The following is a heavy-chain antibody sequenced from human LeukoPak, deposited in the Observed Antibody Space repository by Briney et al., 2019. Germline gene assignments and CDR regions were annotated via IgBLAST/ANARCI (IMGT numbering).Heavy chain of an antibody. Sequence: GGSLRLSCAASGFTVSSNYMSWVHQAPGKGLEWVSVIYSGGSTYYADSVKGRFTISRHNSKNTLYLQMNSLRAEDTAAYYCARAFGGSYPYYFDYWGQGTLVTVSS. CDR2: IYSGGST. J-gene: IGHJ4*02. D-gene: IGHD1-26*01. V-gene: IGHV3-53*04. CDR3: ARAFGGSYPYYFDY. CDR1: GFTVSSNY.